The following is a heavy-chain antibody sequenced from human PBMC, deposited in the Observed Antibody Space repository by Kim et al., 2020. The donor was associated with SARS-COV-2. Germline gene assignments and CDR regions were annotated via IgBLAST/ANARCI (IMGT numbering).Heavy chain of an antibody. CDR3: SRLGPVTANYYYCMDV. J-gene: IGHJ6*02. D-gene: IGHD2-21*02. CDR2: IYTGATT. Sequence: GGSLRLSCAPSGFIVSNTYLSWVRQAPGKGLEWVSVIYTGATTYYSDSVKGRFTISRDNSRNTVYLQMNSLRADDTAVYYCSRLGPVTANYYYCMDVCG. V-gene: IGHV3-53*01. CDR1: GFIVSNTY.